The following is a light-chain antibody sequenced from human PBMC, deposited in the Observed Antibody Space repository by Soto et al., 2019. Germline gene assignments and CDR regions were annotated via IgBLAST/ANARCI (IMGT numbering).Light chain of an antibody. J-gene: IGKJ2*01. V-gene: IGKV3-20*01. CDR3: QHYDNSLYT. CDR1: QSVSSSY. Sequence: EIVLTQSPGTLSLSPGERATLSCRASQSVSSSYLAWYQQKPGQPPRLLIYATSSRATGIPDRFSGSGSGTDFTLTISRLEPEDFAVYYCQHYDNSLYTFGQGTKLEIK. CDR2: ATS.